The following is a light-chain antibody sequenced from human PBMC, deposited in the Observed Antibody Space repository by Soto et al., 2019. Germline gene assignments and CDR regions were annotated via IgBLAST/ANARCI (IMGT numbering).Light chain of an antibody. CDR3: QQYNNWPWT. Sequence: EIVMTQSPATLSVSPGERATLPCRTSQSVSSNLAWYQQKPGQAPRLLIYGVFTRATGIPARFSGSGSGTEFILTISSLQSEDFAVYCCQQYNNWPWTFGQGTKV. J-gene: IGKJ1*01. CDR2: GVF. CDR1: QSVSSN. V-gene: IGKV3-15*01.